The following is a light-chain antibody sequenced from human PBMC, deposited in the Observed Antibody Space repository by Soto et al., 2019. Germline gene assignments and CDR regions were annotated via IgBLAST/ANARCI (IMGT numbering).Light chain of an antibody. CDR2: GAS. J-gene: IGKJ4*01. CDR3: QQYGSSPLT. CDR1: QSVSSY. V-gene: IGKV3-20*01. Sequence: EIVLTQSPATLSLSPGEGATLSCRASQSVSSYLAWYQQKPGQAPRLLIYGASSRATGIPDRFSGSGSGTDFTLTISRLEPEDFAVYYCQQYGSSPLTFGGGTKVDIK.